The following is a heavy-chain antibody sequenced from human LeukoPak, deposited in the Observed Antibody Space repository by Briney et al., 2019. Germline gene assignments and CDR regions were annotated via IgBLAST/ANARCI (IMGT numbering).Heavy chain of an antibody. V-gene: IGHV3-74*01. CDR2: INSDGSST. CDR3: AREGAVTPLAYYYYMDV. D-gene: IGHD4-17*01. CDR1: GFTFSNSW. Sequence: GGSLRLSCAASGFTFSNSWMSWVRQAPGKGLVWVSRINSDGSSTSYADSVKGRFTISRDNAKNTLYLQMNSLRAEDTAVYYCAREGAVTPLAYYYYMDVWGKGTTVTVSS. J-gene: IGHJ6*03.